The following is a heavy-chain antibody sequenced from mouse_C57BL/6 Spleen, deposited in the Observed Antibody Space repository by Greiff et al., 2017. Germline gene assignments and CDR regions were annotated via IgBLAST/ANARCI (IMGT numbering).Heavy chain of an antibody. J-gene: IGHJ4*01. CDR2: IYPRSGNT. CDR3: EGGGGFYYYGSSPYYYAMDY. V-gene: IGHV1-81*01. CDR1: GYTFTSYG. Sequence: VQLQQSGAELARPGASVKLSCKASGYTFTSYGISWVKQRTGQGLEWIGEIYPRSGNTYYNEKFKGKATLTADKSSSTAYMELRSLTSEDSAVYFWEGGGGFYYYGSSPYYYAMDYWGQGTSVTVSS. D-gene: IGHD1-1*01.